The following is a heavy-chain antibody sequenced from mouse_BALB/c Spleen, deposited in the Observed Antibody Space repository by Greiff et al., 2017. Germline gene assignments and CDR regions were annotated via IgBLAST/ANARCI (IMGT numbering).Heavy chain of an antibody. Sequence: EVKLMESGGGLVKPGGSLKLSCAASGFTFSDYYMYWVRQTPEKRLEWVATISDGGSYTYYPDSVKGRFTISRDNAKNNLYLQMSSLKSEDTAMYYCAREGWDYWGQGTSVTVSS. CDR1: GFTFSDYY. CDR3: AREGWDY. J-gene: IGHJ4*01. V-gene: IGHV5-4*02. CDR2: ISDGGSYT.